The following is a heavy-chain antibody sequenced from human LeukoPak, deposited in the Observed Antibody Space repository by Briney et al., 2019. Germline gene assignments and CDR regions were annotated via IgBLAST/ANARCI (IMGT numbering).Heavy chain of an antibody. CDR3: ARSDRWLQFDY. J-gene: IGHJ4*02. CDR2: IYYSGST. CDR1: GDSINSLDL. Sequence: SETLSLTCTVSGDSINSLDLWSWVRQPPGKGLEWIGYIYYSGSTNYDPSLKSRVTISVGTSKNQFSLKLSSVTAADTAVYYCARSDRWLQFDYWGQGTLVTVSS. D-gene: IGHD5-24*01. V-gene: IGHV4-59*11.